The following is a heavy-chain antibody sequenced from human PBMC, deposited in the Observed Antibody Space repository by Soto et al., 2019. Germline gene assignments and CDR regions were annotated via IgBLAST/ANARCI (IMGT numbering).Heavy chain of an antibody. CDR3: ARSTYYDILTGSYYYYAMDV. CDR2: IYSEGTP. J-gene: IGHJ6*02. D-gene: IGHD3-9*01. V-gene: IGHV3-53*01. Sequence: GGSLRLSCAASGFTVGSNYMSWVRQAPGKGLEWVSVIYSEGTPYYADSVKGRFTISRENSNNTLYLHMNNLRAEDTAVYYCARSTYYDILTGSYYYYAMDVWGQGTTVTVSS. CDR1: GFTVGSNY.